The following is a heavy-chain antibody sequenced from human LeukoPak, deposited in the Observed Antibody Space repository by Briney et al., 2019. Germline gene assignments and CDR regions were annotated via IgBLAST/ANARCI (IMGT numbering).Heavy chain of an antibody. CDR3: ARHYYDSSGYYVSGDY. J-gene: IGHJ4*02. V-gene: IGHV3-53*01. D-gene: IGHD3-22*01. CDR1: GFTVSSNS. Sequence: GGSLRLSCTVSGFTVSSNSMSWIRQAPGKGLEWVSFIYSDNTHYSGSVKGRFTISRDNSKNTLYLQMNSLKASDTAMYYCARHYYDSSGYYVSGDYWGQGTLVTVSS. CDR2: IYSDNT.